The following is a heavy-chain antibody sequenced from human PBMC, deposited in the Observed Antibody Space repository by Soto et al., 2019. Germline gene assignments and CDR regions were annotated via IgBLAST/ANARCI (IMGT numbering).Heavy chain of an antibody. CDR1: GGAFCNYY. D-gene: IGHD6-19*01. CDR3: WRGRGYSNAWGSYSSGMEV. Sequence: SETLSLTCAIYGGAFCNYYWNWIRQPPGKGLEGIGKINHNGSTNYSPSLKSRITISVGTSNNQFSLKLISVTAADTAVHFCWRGRGYSNAWGSYSSGMEVWGQGTRVTVSS. V-gene: IGHV4-34*01. J-gene: IGHJ6*02. CDR2: INHNGST.